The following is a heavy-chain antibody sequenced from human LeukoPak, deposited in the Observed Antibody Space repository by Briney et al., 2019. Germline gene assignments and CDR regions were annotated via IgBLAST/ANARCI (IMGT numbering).Heavy chain of an antibody. V-gene: IGHV4-31*03. CDR2: ISYSGNT. D-gene: IGHD3-22*01. Sequence: SETLSLTCTVSGGSITGYYWSWIRQHPGKGLGWIGYISYSGNTFHNPSLKSRVSISVDTSKNQFSLKLSSVTAADTAVYYCARAPSYYYDSSAYRQPGHFQHWGQGTLVTVSS. CDR1: GGSITGYY. CDR3: ARAPSYYYDSSAYRQPGHFQH. J-gene: IGHJ1*01.